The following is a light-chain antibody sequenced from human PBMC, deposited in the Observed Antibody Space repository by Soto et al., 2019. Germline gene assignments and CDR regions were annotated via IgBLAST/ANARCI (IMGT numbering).Light chain of an antibody. V-gene: IGLV1-51*01. CDR2: DNH. CDR3: GTWDRSLSGQV. CDR1: FSNIGNYY. Sequence: QSVLTQPPSVSAAPGQRGTISCSGNFSNIGNYYVCWYQQLPGTAPKLLIYDNHKRPSGIPDRFSASKSVTSATLDITGLQTGDEADYYCGTWDRSLSGQVFGGGTKLTVL. J-gene: IGLJ3*02.